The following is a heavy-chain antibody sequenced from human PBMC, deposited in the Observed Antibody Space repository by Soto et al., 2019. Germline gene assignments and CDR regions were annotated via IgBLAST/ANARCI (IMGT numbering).Heavy chain of an antibody. CDR1: GGSISSSSYY. J-gene: IGHJ4*02. CDR3: TRPSGSYLYYFDY. V-gene: IGHV4-39*01. D-gene: IGHD1-26*01. CDR2: IYYSGST. Sequence: SETLSLTCTVSGGSISSSSYYWGWIRQPPGKGLEWIGSIYYSGSTYYNPSLKSRVTISVDTSKNQFSLKLSSVTAADTAVYYCTRPSGSYLYYFDYWGQGTLVTVSS.